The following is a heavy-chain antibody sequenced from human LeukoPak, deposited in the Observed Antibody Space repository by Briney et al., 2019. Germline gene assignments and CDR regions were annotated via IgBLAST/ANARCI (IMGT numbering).Heavy chain of an antibody. J-gene: IGHJ4*02. CDR3: AILHSNLYYFDY. V-gene: IGHV4-38-2*01. CDR1: GYSISSGYY. Sequence: SETVSLTCAVSGYSISSGYYWGWIRQPPGKGLEWIGIIYHSGSTYYNPSLTSRVTISVDTSMNQFSLKLSSVTAADTAVYYCAILHSNLYYFDYWGQGTLVTVSS. D-gene: IGHD4-11*01. CDR2: IYHSGST.